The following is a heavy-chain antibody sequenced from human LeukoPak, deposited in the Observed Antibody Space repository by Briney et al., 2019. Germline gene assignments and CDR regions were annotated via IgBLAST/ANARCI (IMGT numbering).Heavy chain of an antibody. V-gene: IGHV3-23*01. Sequence: EGSLRLSCTASGFTFSIYAMSWVRQAPGKGLEWVSAISASGGTTYYADSVKGRFTISRDNSKNTLYLQTSSLRAEDTAVYYCAKEPREYCSSTSCPNWIDAWGQGTLVTVSS. D-gene: IGHD2-2*01. J-gene: IGHJ5*02. CDR3: AKEPREYCSSTSCPNWIDA. CDR2: ISASGGTT. CDR1: GFTFSIYA.